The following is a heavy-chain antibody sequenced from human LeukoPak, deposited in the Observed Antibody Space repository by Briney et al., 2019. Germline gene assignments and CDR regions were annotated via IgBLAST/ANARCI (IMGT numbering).Heavy chain of an antibody. D-gene: IGHD6-19*01. CDR3: AKGSAQWLVEYFDY. Sequence: GGSLRLSCAASGFTFSSYAMSWVRQAPGKGLEWVSVISGSGGSTYYADSVKGRFTISRDNSKYTLYLQMNSLRAEDTAVYYCAKGSAQWLVEYFDYWGQGTLVTVSS. J-gene: IGHJ4*02. CDR1: GFTFSSYA. V-gene: IGHV3-23*01. CDR2: ISGSGGST.